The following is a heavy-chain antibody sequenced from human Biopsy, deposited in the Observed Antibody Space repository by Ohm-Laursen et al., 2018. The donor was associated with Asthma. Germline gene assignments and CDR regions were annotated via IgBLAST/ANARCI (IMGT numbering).Heavy chain of an antibody. D-gene: IGHD4-17*01. CDR2: ISYDGRNT. CDR3: ASDFPKDYVRYNFQF. J-gene: IGHJ4*02. Sequence: SLRLSCAVSGFTFDNYTMHWVRQAPGKGLEWVTIISYDGRNTYYADSVEGRFTISRDNSKNTLFLQMSSLSSDDTAVYYCASDFPKDYVRYNFQFWGQGTLVTVSS. V-gene: IGHV3-30*04. CDR1: GFTFDNYT.